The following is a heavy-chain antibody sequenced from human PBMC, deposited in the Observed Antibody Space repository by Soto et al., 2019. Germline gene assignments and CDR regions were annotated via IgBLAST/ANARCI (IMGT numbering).Heavy chain of an antibody. J-gene: IGHJ3*02. CDR1: GYTFTSYG. Sequence: ASVMVSCKASGYTFTSYGISWVRQAPGQGLEWMGWISAYNGNTNYAQKLQGRVTMTTDTSTSTAYMELRSLRSDDTAVYYCAREYYYDSSGYHDAFDIWGQGTMVTVSS. D-gene: IGHD3-22*01. CDR2: ISAYNGNT. CDR3: AREYYYDSSGYHDAFDI. V-gene: IGHV1-18*01.